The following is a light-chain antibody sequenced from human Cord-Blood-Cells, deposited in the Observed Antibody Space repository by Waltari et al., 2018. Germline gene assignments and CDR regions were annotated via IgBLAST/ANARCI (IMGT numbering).Light chain of an antibody. Sequence: EIVMTQAPATLSVSPGERATLSCRASQSVSSNLAWYQQKPAQAPRLLIYGAATRATGIPARFSGSGSGTEFSLSISSLHSEDFAVYYCQQYNKWPPTFGQGTKVEIK. CDR3: QQYNKWPPT. CDR2: GAA. CDR1: QSVSSN. J-gene: IGKJ1*01. V-gene: IGKV3-15*01.